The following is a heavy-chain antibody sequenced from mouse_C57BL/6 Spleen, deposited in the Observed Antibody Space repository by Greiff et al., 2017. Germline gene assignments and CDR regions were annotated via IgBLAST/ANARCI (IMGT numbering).Heavy chain of an antibody. J-gene: IGHJ2*01. CDR1: GFTFSDYY. Sequence: EVKLMESGGGLVQPGGSLKLSCAASGFTFSDYYMYWVRQTPEKRLEWVAYISNGGGSTYYPDTVKGRFTISRDNAKNTLYLQMSRLKSEDTAMYYCARLVLLRGFDYWGQGTTLTVSS. CDR2: ISNGGGST. D-gene: IGHD1-1*01. CDR3: ARLVLLRGFDY. V-gene: IGHV5-12*01.